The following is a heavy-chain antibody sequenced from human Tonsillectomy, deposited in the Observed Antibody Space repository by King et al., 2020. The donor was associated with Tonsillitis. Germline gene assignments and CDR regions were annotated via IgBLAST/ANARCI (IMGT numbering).Heavy chain of an antibody. CDR2: TYYRSKWYN. CDR1: GDSVSRNSAA. V-gene: IGHV6-1*01. Sequence: VQLQQSGPGLVKPSQTLSPTCAISGDSVSRNSAAWSWIRQSPSRGLEWLGRTYYRSKWYNDYAVSVKSRITINPDTSKNRFSLQLNSVTPEDTAVYYCARLYGDYPFFYFDYWGQGTLVTVSS. CDR3: ARLYGDYPFFYFDY. D-gene: IGHD4-17*01. J-gene: IGHJ4*02.